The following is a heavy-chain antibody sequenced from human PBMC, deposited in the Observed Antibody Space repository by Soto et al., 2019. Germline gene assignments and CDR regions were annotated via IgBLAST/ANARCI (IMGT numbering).Heavy chain of an antibody. V-gene: IGHV1-69*13. CDR2: IIPIFGTA. Sequence: SVKVSCKASGGTFSSHAISWVRQAPGQGLEWMGGIIPIFGTANYAQKFQGRVTITADESTSTAYMELSSLRSEDTAVYYCARDQAYCGGDCPYGMDVWGQGTTVTVSS. D-gene: IGHD2-21*02. CDR1: GGTFSSHA. CDR3: ARDQAYCGGDCPYGMDV. J-gene: IGHJ6*02.